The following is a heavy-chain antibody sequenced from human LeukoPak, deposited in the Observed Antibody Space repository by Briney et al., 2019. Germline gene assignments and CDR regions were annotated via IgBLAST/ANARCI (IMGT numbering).Heavy chain of an antibody. CDR1: GGSISSSNW. J-gene: IGHJ4*02. D-gene: IGHD3-22*01. CDR3: AGSRSGYYFGHVDY. CDR2: IYHSGST. Sequence: SETLSLTCAVSGGSISSSNWWSWVRQPPGKGLEWIGEIYHSGSTNYNPSLKSRVTISVDKSKNQFSLKLSSVTAADTAVYYCAGSRSGYYFGHVDYWGQGSLVTVSS. V-gene: IGHV4-4*02.